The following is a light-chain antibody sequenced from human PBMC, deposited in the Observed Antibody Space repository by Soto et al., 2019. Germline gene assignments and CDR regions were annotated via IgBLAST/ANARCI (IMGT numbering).Light chain of an antibody. V-gene: IGKV1-33*01. Sequence: DIRMTQSPSSLSASVGDRVSITCRASQGITNYLAWYQQKAGKAPKLLIYAASNLEAGVPSRFRGSGSGTDFTFTISRLQPEDIATYYCQQYENLPTFGQGTRLEIK. CDR3: QQYENLPT. CDR1: QGITNY. J-gene: IGKJ5*01. CDR2: AAS.